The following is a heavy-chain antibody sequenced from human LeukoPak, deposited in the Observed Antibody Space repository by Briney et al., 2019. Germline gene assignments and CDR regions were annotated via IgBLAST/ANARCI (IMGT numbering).Heavy chain of an antibody. D-gene: IGHD2-21*01. CDR2: IYTDGSSA. V-gene: IGHV3-74*01. Sequence: GGSLRLSCAASGFTFSNYWMHWVRQATGKGLVWVSRIYTDGSSATYADSVKGRFTISRDNARNALYLQMNSLRAEDTAVYYCARGSASGASNYYYNLDVWGKGTTVTVSS. J-gene: IGHJ6*03. CDR3: ARGSASGASNYYYNLDV. CDR1: GFTFSNYW.